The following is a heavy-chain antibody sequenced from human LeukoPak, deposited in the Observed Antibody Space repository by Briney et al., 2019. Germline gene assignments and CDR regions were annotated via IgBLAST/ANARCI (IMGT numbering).Heavy chain of an antibody. D-gene: IGHD6-13*01. Sequence: NSSETLSLTCAVYGGSFSGYYWSWIRQPPGKGLEWIGEINHSGSTNYNPSLKSRVTISVDTSKNQFSLKLSSVTAADTAVYYCARGRRGSSSWYPRCDYWGQGTLVTVSS. V-gene: IGHV4-34*01. CDR2: INHSGST. CDR3: ARGRRGSSSWYPRCDY. CDR1: GGSFSGYY. J-gene: IGHJ4*02.